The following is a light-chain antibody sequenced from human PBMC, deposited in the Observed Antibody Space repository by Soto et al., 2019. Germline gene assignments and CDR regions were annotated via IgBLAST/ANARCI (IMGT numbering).Light chain of an antibody. Sequence: EIVLTQSPGTLSLSPGERATLSCMASQSVSSSYLAWHQQKPGQAPRLLIYGASSRATGIPDRFSGSGSGTDFTLTISRLEPEDFAVYYCQQYGSSLYTFGQGTKLEIK. J-gene: IGKJ2*01. CDR3: QQYGSSLYT. V-gene: IGKV3-20*01. CDR1: QSVSSSY. CDR2: GAS.